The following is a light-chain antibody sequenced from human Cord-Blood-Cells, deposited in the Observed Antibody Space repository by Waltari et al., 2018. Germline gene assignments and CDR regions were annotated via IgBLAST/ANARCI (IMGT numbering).Light chain of an antibody. CDR3: QQRSNWPPRLT. CDR1: QSVSSY. J-gene: IGKJ4*01. V-gene: IGKV3-11*01. CDR2: DAS. Sequence: EIVLTQSPATLSLSPGERATLSCRASQSVSSYLAWYQQKPGQAPRPLIYDASNRATGIPARFSGSGSGTDFTLTISSLEPEDFEVYYCQQRSNWPPRLTFGGGTKVEIK.